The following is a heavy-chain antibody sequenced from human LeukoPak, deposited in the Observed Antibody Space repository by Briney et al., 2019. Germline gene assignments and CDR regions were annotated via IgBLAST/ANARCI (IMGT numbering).Heavy chain of an antibody. CDR3: ATDAPRSWLLGYYYYYGMDV. V-gene: IGHV1-24*01. Sequence: ASVNVSCKVSGYTLTELSMHWVRQAPGKGLEWMGGFDPEDGGTIYAQKFQGRVTMTEDTSTDTAYMELSSLRSEDTAVYYCATDAPRSWLLGYYYYYGMDVWGQGTTVTVSS. D-gene: IGHD5-12*01. J-gene: IGHJ6*02. CDR1: GYTLTELS. CDR2: FDPEDGGT.